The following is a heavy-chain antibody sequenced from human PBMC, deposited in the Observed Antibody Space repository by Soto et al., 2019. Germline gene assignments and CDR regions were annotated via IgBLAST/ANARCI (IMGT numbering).Heavy chain of an antibody. D-gene: IGHD2-21*02. CDR3: ARDEGDSTALDY. CDR2: IYYSGST. J-gene: IGHJ4*02. V-gene: IGHV4-31*03. Sequence: QVQLQESGPGLVKPSQTLSLTCTVSGGSISSGGYYWSWIRQHPGKGLEWIGYIYYSGSTYYNPSHKRRVTISVDTSKNQFSLKLSSVTAADTAVYYCARDEGDSTALDYWGQGTLVTVSS. CDR1: GGSISSGGYY.